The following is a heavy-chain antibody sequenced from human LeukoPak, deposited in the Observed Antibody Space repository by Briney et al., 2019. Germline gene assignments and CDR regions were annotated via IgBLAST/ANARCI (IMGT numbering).Heavy chain of an antibody. J-gene: IGHJ5*02. V-gene: IGHV4-30-2*01. CDR1: GVSISSGGYS. CDR3: ARAGEYYYGSGSLTDNWFDP. D-gene: IGHD3-10*01. CDR2: IYHSGST. Sequence: PSQTLSLTCAVSGVSISSGGYSWSWIRQPPGKGLEWIGYIYHSGSTYYNPSLKSRVTISVDRSKNQFSLKLSSVTAADTAVYYCARAGEYYYGSGSLTDNWFDPWGQGTLVTVSS.